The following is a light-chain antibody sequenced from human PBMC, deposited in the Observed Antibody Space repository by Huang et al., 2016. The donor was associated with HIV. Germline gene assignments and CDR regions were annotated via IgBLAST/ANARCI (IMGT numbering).Light chain of an antibody. CDR2: GAS. Sequence: EIVLTQSPATLSVSPGERATLSCRASQSISSNLAWYQHKAGQGPRLRIYGASTRATGIPARFSGSWSGTDFTLTINSLQSEDFAVYYCQQYDNWPPNTFGQGTKLEIK. J-gene: IGKJ2*01. CDR1: QSISSN. V-gene: IGKV3-15*01. CDR3: QQYDNWPPNT.